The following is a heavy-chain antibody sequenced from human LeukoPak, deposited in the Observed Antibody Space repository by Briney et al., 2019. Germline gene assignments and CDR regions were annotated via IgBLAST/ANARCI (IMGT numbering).Heavy chain of an antibody. J-gene: IGHJ3*02. CDR3: ARHEVVPTVYDAFDM. V-gene: IGHV4-39*01. D-gene: IGHD2-2*01. CDR1: GGSISSSSYY. CDR2: IYYSGST. Sequence: PSETLSLTCTVSGGSISSSSYYWGWIRQPPGKGLEWMGRIYYSGSTYDNPSLKSRVTTSVDTSKSQFSLKLNSVTAADTAVYYCARHEVVPTVYDAFDMWGQGTMVTVSS.